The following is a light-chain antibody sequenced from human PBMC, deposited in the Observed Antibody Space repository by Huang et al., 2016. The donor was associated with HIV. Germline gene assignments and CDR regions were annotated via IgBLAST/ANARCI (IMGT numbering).Light chain of an antibody. J-gene: IGKJ1*01. CDR3: QQRSNWPPWT. V-gene: IGKV3-11*01. CDR1: QSVSSD. Sequence: LAPRERATLSCRASQSVSSDLAWYQQKPGQAPRLLIYDTSSRATGLPARFSGSGSGTDFTLTISSLEPEDFAVYYCQQRSNWPPWTFGQGTKVEIK. CDR2: DTS.